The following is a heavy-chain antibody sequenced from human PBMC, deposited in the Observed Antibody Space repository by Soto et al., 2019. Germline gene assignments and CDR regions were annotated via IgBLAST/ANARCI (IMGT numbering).Heavy chain of an antibody. V-gene: IGHV1-2*04. CDR3: ARARAFDAFDI. CDR2: INPNSGST. CDR1: GYTFTGYY. Sequence: ASVKVSCKASGYTFTGYYMHWVRQAPGQGLEWMGWINPNSGSTNYAQKFQGWVTMTRDTSISTAYMELSRLRSDDTAVYYCARARAFDAFDIWGQGTMVTVSS. D-gene: IGHD3-10*01. J-gene: IGHJ3*02.